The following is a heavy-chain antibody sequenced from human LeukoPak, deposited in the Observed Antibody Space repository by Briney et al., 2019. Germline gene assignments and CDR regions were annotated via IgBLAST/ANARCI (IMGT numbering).Heavy chain of an antibody. CDR2: IWYGGSNK. Sequence: PGRSLRLSCAASGFTFSSYGMHWVRQAPGKGLEWVAVIWYGGSNKYYADSVKGRFTISRDNSKNTLYLQMNSLRAEDTAVYYCARDKDSSWIHWGQGTLVTVSS. D-gene: IGHD6-13*01. CDR3: ARDKDSSWIH. J-gene: IGHJ4*02. V-gene: IGHV3-33*08. CDR1: GFTFSSYG.